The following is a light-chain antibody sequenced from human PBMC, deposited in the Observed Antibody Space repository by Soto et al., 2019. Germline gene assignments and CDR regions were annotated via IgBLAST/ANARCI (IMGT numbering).Light chain of an antibody. J-gene: IGLJ1*01. CDR1: SSVVGTYNY. CDR3: TSYTRDTALV. Sequence: QSVLTQPASVSGPPGQSITISCTGTSSVVGTYNYVSWYQHHPGKAPKLIIYEVSNRPSGVSNRFSGSKSGSTASLTISGLQAEDEADYHCTSYTRDTALVFGTGTKVTVL. CDR2: EVS. V-gene: IGLV2-14*01.